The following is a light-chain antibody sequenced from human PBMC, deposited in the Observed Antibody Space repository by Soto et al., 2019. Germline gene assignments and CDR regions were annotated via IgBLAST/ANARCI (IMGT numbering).Light chain of an antibody. Sequence: QSALTQPASVSGSPGQSITISCTGTSSDIGGYYYVSWYQHHPGKAPKLMSYQVTNRPSGVSHRFSGSKSGNTASLTISGLQADDEADYYCTSYSSTNTFYVFGAGTKVTVL. CDR3: TSYSSTNTFYV. CDR1: SSDIGGYYY. J-gene: IGLJ1*01. V-gene: IGLV2-14*01. CDR2: QVT.